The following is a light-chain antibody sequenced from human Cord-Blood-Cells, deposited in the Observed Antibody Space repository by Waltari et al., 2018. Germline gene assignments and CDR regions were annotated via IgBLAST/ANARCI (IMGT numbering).Light chain of an antibody. Sequence: QSALTQPASVSGSPGQPITISCTGTSSDVGSYNLISWYQQHPGKAPKFMIYEGSKRPSGVSNRFSGSKSGNTASLTISGLQAEDDADYYCCSYAGSSTYVFGTGTKVTVL. CDR2: EGS. J-gene: IGLJ1*01. CDR1: SSDVGSYNL. V-gene: IGLV2-23*01. CDR3: CSYAGSSTYV.